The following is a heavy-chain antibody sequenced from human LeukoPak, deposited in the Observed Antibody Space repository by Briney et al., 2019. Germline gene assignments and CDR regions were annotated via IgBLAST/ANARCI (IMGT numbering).Heavy chain of an antibody. Sequence: GGSLRLSCAASGFTFSSNYMSWVRQAPGKGLEWVSVIYSGGSTYYADSVKGRFTISRDNSKNTLYPQMNSLRAEDTAVYYCARGHSSGWPYYYYYYMDVWGKGTTVTISS. J-gene: IGHJ6*03. D-gene: IGHD6-19*01. CDR1: GFTFSSNY. CDR2: IYSGGST. CDR3: ARGHSSGWPYYYYYYMDV. V-gene: IGHV3-66*01.